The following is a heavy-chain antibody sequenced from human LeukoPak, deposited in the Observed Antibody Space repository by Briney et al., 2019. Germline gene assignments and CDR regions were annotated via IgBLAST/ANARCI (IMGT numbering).Heavy chain of an antibody. V-gene: IGHV1-69*04. D-gene: IGHD3-3*01. CDR2: IIPILGIA. CDR3: ASDGRFLEWLDNWFDP. J-gene: IGHJ5*02. CDR1: GGTFSSYA. Sequence: VASVKVSCKASGGTFSSYAISWVRQAPGQGLEWMGRIIPILGIANYAQKFQGRVTITADKSTSTAYMELSSLRSEDTAVYYCASDGRFLEWLDNWFDPWGQGTLVTVSS.